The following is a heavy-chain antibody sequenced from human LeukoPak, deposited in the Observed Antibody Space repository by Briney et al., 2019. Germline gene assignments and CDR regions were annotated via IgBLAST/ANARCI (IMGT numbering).Heavy chain of an antibody. CDR2: IYYSGNT. Sequence: SETLSLTCTVSGGSINSYYWSWIRQPPGKGLEWIGYIYYSGNTNYNPSLKSRVTISVDKSKNQFSLKLSSVTAADTAVYYCARGNTPWEGYGMDVWGQGTTVTVSS. J-gene: IGHJ6*02. D-gene: IGHD1-26*01. V-gene: IGHV4-59*12. CDR1: GGSINSYY. CDR3: ARGNTPWEGYGMDV.